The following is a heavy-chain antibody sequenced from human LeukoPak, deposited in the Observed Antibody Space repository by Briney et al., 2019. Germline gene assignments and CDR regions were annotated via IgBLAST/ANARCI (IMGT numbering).Heavy chain of an antibody. CDR3: ARSIWLPGSGPRQTDIVVVPAADPDAFDI. Sequence: PGRSLRLSCAASGFTFDDYAMHWVRQGPGKGLEWVSGITWNSGTIGYADSVKGRFTISRDNAKNSLYLQMNSLRAEDTAVYYCARSIWLPGSGPRQTDIVVVPAADPDAFDIWGQGTMVTVSS. V-gene: IGHV3-9*01. J-gene: IGHJ3*02. D-gene: IGHD2-2*01. CDR2: ITWNSGTI. CDR1: GFTFDDYA.